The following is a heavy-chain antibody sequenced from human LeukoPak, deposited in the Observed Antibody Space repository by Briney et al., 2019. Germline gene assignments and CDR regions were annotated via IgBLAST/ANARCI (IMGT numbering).Heavy chain of an antibody. CDR2: IKQDGSEK. CDR1: GFTFSSYW. Sequence: PGGSLRLSCAASGFTFSSYWVSWVRQAPGKGLEWVANIKQDGSEKYYVDSVKGRFTISRDNAKNSLYLQMNSLRAEDTAVYYCARGGSYYDSSGYPDVDYWGQGTQVTVSS. J-gene: IGHJ4*02. D-gene: IGHD3-22*01. CDR3: ARGGSYYDSSGYPDVDY. V-gene: IGHV3-7*01.